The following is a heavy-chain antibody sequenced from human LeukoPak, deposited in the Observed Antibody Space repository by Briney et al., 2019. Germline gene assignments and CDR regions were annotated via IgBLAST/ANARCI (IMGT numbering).Heavy chain of an antibody. D-gene: IGHD6-13*01. CDR1: GGSFSGYY. J-gene: IGHJ4*02. CDR2: INHSGST. CDR3: ASQGSSWYPVGGY. Sequence: SETLSLTCAVYGGSFSGYYWSWVRQPPGKGLEWIGEINHSGSTNYNPSLKSRVTISVDTSKNQFSLKLSSVTAADTAVYYCASQGSSWYPVGGYWGQGTLVTVSS. V-gene: IGHV4-34*01.